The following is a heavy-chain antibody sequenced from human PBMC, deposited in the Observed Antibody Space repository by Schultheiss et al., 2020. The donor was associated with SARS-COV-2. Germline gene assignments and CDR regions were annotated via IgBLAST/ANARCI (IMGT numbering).Heavy chain of an antibody. V-gene: IGHV3-20*04. J-gene: IGHJ4*02. CDR2: INWNGGST. D-gene: IGHD3-22*01. CDR1: GFTFDDYG. Sequence: GESLKISCAASGFTFDDYGMSWVRQAPGKGLEWVSGINWNGGSTGYADSVKGRITISRDNSKNTLYLQMDSLRTEDTAVYYCARATMIEGIDYWGQGTLVTVSS. CDR3: ARATMIEGIDY.